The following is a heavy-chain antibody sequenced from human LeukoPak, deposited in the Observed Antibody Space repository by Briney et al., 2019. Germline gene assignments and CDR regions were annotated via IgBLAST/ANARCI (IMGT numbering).Heavy chain of an antibody. V-gene: IGHV3-74*01. D-gene: IGHD6-19*01. Sequence: GGSLRLSCGASGFSFSSYWMHWVRQAPGKGLMWVSRVNNDGSSTTYADSVEGRFTISRDNARNTLYLQMNSLRAEDTAVYYYARSSYPYYFDYGGQGTLVTVSS. CDR3: ARSSYPYYFDY. CDR2: VNNDGSST. CDR1: GFSFSSYW. J-gene: IGHJ4*02.